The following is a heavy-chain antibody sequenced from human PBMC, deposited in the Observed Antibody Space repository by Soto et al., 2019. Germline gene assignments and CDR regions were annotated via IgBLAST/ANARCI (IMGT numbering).Heavy chain of an antibody. J-gene: IGHJ4*02. D-gene: IGHD3-22*01. CDR3: ARDPKVYDSSGYYLL. CDR2: IKQDGSEK. V-gene: IGHV3-7*01. CDR1: GFTFSSYW. Sequence: GGSLRLSCAASGFTFSSYWMSWVRQAPGKGLEWVANIKQDGSEKYYVDSVKGRFTISRDNAKNSLYLQMNSLRAEDTAVYYCARDPKVYDSSGYYLLWGQGTLVTVSS.